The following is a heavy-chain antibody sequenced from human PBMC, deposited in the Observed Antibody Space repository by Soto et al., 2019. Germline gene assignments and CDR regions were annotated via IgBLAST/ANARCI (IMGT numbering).Heavy chain of an antibody. D-gene: IGHD3-16*01. CDR2: ISYDGDNK. J-gene: IGHJ6*01. V-gene: IGHV3-30-3*01. CDR3: ARAWGQLSTYYYGMDT. CDR1: GFTFRNYA. Sequence: QVQLVESGGGVVQPGRSLTLSCAASGFTFRNYAMHWVRQAPGKGLEWVATISYDGDNKYYTDSVKGPFTISRDNSKNPLYLQMNRLRPEETAVYYCARAWGQLSTYYYGMDTWGQGTTVTVAS.